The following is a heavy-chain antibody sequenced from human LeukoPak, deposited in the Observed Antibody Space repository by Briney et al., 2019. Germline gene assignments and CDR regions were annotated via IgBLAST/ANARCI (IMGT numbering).Heavy chain of an antibody. CDR2: IKSKTDGGTT. CDR1: GFTFSNAW. D-gene: IGHD3-3*01. V-gene: IGHV3-15*01. J-gene: IGHJ4*02. Sequence: GGSLRLSCAASGFTFSNAWMSWVRQAPGKGLEWVGRIKSKTDGGTTDYAAPVKVRFTISRDDSKNTLYLQMNSLKTEHTAVYYCTTSSSVTYYDFWSGYYPQYYFDYWGQGTLVTVSS. CDR3: TTSSSVTYYDFWSGYYPQYYFDY.